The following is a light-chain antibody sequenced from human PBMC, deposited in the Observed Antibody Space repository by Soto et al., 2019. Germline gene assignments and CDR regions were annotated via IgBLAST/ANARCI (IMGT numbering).Light chain of an antibody. CDR3: QQYSAYPYA. J-gene: IGKJ2*01. CDR2: DAA. V-gene: IGKV1-5*01. CDR1: QSVTSW. Sequence: DIHMTLSPSTLSASVGDRVTITCRASQSVTSWLAWYQQKPGKAPKLLIYDAASLEGGVPSRFSGSGSGTEFTLTISGLQPDDFATYYCQQYSAYPYAFGPGTKL.